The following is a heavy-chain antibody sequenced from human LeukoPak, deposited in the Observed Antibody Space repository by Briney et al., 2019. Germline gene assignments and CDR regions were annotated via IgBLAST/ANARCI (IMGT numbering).Heavy chain of an antibody. V-gene: IGHV3-23*01. J-gene: IGHJ4*02. CDR3: ARARSGSYYSGIN. Sequence: GGSLRLSCAASGFTFTTYAMSWVRQAPGKGLEWVSAISGGGGSTYYADSVKGRFTISRDNSKNTLYLEMNGLRAEDTAVYYCARARSGSYYSGINWGQGTLVIVSS. D-gene: IGHD1-26*01. CDR1: GFTFTTYA. CDR2: ISGGGGST.